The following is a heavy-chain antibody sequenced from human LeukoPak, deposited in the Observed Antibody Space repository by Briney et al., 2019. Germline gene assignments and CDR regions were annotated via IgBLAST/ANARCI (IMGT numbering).Heavy chain of an antibody. V-gene: IGHV1-69*06. CDR2: IIPIFGTA. CDR3: TGYCSSTSCYPVDY. Sequence: GASVKVSCKASGGTFSGYAISWVRQAPGQGLEWMGRIIPIFGTANYAQKFQGRVTITADKSTSTAYMELSSLRSEDTAVYYCTGYCSSTSCYPVDYWGQGTLVTVSS. CDR1: GGTFSGYA. J-gene: IGHJ4*02. D-gene: IGHD2-2*01.